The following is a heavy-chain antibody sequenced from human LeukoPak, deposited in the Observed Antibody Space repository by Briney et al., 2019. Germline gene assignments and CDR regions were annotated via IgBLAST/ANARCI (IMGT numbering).Heavy chain of an antibody. Sequence: GESLKISCKGSGYSFINFSIGWVRQVPGKGLEWMGIIYPGDSDTRYSPSFQGQVTISADKSISTAYLQWSSLKASDTAMYYYGRHRQYQLLSRAFDVWGQGTTVTVSS. J-gene: IGHJ3*01. D-gene: IGHD2-2*01. CDR2: IYPGDSDT. CDR3: GRHRQYQLLSRAFDV. V-gene: IGHV5-51*01. CDR1: GYSFINFS.